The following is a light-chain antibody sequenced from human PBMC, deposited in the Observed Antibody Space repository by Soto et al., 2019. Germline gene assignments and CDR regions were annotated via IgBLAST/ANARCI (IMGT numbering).Light chain of an antibody. CDR1: QGLVYSDGNTY. Sequence: DVVMTQSPLSLPVTLGQPASISCRSSQGLVYSDGNTYLNWFHQRPGQSPRRLIYKVSNRDSGVPDRVRGTGQCTDFTLTIRRVEAEDVGLYFSMQGTHWPLTFGQGTRLEI. CDR2: KVS. J-gene: IGKJ5*01. V-gene: IGKV2-30*01. CDR3: MQGTHWPLT.